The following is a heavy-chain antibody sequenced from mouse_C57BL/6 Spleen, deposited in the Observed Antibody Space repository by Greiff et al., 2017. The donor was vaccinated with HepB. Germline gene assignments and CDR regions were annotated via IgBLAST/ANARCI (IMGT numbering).Heavy chain of an antibody. Sequence: VQLQQSGPELVKPGASVKISCKASGYAFSSSWMNWVKQRPGKGLEWIGRIYPGDGATNYNGKFKGKATLTADKSSSTAYRQLSSLTSEDSAVYFCARRDYYGSSYYAMDYWGQGTSVTVSS. CDR3: ARRDYYGSSYYAMDY. V-gene: IGHV1-82*01. CDR1: GYAFSSSW. D-gene: IGHD1-1*01. CDR2: IYPGDGAT. J-gene: IGHJ4*01.